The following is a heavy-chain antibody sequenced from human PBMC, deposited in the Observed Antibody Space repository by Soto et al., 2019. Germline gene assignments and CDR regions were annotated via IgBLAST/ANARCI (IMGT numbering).Heavy chain of an antibody. Sequence: EVQLVESGGGLVQPGGSLRLSCAASGFTFSSYWMHWVRQAPGKGLVWVSRINSDGSRTNYADSVKGRFTISRDNAKNTLYLQMNSLRAEETAVYCCARGVRGAYGLDIWGQGTMVTVSS. D-gene: IGHD2-21*01. CDR2: INSDGSRT. CDR1: GFTFSSYW. V-gene: IGHV3-74*01. J-gene: IGHJ3*02. CDR3: ARGVRGAYGLDI.